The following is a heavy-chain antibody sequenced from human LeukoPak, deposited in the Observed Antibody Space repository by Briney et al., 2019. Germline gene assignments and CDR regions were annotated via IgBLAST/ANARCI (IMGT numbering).Heavy chain of an antibody. V-gene: IGHV4-59*08. CDR1: GGSISSYY. CDR3: ARAGPPGYFDF. J-gene: IGHJ4*02. CDR2: IYYSGTT. Sequence: SETPSLTCTVSGGSISSYYWSWIRQPPGKGLEWIGYIYYSGTTNYNPSLKSRVTMSVDTSKNQFSLKVNSVTAADTAVYYCARAGPPGYFDFWGQGTLVTVSS.